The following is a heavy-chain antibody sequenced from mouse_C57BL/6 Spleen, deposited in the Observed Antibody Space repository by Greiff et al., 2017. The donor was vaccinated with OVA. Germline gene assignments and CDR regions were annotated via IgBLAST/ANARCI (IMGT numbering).Heavy chain of an antibody. CDR3: AREETRSPPFAY. D-gene: IGHD1-3*01. Sequence: VQLQQPGAELVMPGASVKLSCKASGFTFTSYWMHWVKQRPGQGLEWIGEIDPSDSYTNYNQKFKGKSTLTVDKSSSTAYMQLSSLTSEDSAVYYCAREETRSPPFAYWGQGTLVTVSA. CDR2: IDPSDSYT. J-gene: IGHJ3*01. CDR1: GFTFTSYW. V-gene: IGHV1-69*01.